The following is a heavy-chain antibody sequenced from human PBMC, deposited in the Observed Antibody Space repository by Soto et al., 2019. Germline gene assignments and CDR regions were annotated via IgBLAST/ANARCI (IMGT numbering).Heavy chain of an antibody. CDR1: GFTFSSYG. CDR2: IWYDGSNK. Sequence: GGSLRLSCAASGFTFSSYGMHSVRQAPGKGLEWVAVIWYDGSNKYYADSVKGRFTISRDNSKNTLYLQMNSLRAEDTAVYYCARDVRAAATLVYWGQGTLVTVSS. D-gene: IGHD6-13*01. V-gene: IGHV3-33*01. J-gene: IGHJ4*02. CDR3: ARDVRAAATLVY.